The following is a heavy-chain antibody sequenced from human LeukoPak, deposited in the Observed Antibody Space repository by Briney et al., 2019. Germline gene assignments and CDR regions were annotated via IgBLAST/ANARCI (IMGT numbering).Heavy chain of an antibody. J-gene: IGHJ5*02. CDR3: ARHLGTSPDIAVAAWFDP. D-gene: IGHD6-19*01. Sequence: SETLSLTCTVSGGSISSFYWSWIRQPPRKGLEWIGYIYYSGSTNYNPSLKSRVTISVDRSKNQFSLKLSSVTAADTAVYYCARHLGTSPDIAVAAWFDPWGQGTLVTVSS. CDR1: GGSISSFY. V-gene: IGHV4-59*08. CDR2: IYYSGST.